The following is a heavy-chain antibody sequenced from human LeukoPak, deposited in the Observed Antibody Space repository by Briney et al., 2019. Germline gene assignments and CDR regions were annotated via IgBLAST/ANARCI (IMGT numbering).Heavy chain of an antibody. J-gene: IGHJ6*02. D-gene: IGHD5-12*01. CDR3: AREFMYSGYAPYPYYYYGMDV. V-gene: IGHV7-4-1*02. Sequence: ASVKVSCTASGYTFTSYAMNWVRQAPGQGLEWMGWINTNTGNPTYAQGFTGRFVFSLDTSVSTAYLQISSLKAEDTAVYYCAREFMYSGYAPYPYYYYGMDVWGQGTTVTVSS. CDR2: INTNTGNP. CDR1: GYTFTSYA.